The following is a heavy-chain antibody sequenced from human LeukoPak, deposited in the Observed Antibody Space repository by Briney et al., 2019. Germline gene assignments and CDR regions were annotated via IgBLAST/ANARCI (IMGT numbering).Heavy chain of an antibody. J-gene: IGHJ6*02. V-gene: IGHV3-7*01. Sequence: PGGSLSLSCAASGFTFSNYWMSWVRQAPGKGLEWVANIKQDGSEKYYVDSVRGRFTISRDNTKNSLYLQMNSLGAEDTAIYYCASEGNHFYGMDVWGQGTTVTVSS. CDR1: GFTFSNYW. CDR3: ASEGNHFYGMDV. CDR2: IKQDGSEK.